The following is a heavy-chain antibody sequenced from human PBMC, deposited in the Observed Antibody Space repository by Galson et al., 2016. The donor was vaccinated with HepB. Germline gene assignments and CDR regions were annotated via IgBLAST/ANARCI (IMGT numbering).Heavy chain of an antibody. J-gene: IGHJ4*02. CDR1: RFTFSSYG. V-gene: IGHV3-33*01. CDR3: ARDYTIFGVVDS. D-gene: IGHD3-3*01. Sequence: SLRLSCAASRFTFSSYGMHWVLQVPGKGLEWVAAIWYDGSNKFYADSVKGRFTISRDNSKNTLYLQMNSLRAEDTAVYYCARDYTIFGVVDSWGQGTLVTVSS. CDR2: IWYDGSNK.